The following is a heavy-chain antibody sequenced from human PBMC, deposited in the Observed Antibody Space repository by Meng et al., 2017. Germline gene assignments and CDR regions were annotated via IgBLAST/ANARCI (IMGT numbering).Heavy chain of an antibody. V-gene: IGHV1-69*02. CDR2: IIPILGIA. CDR1: GGTFSSYT. CDR3: ASELLNYYGSGSYLGYFQH. D-gene: IGHD3-10*01. Sequence: FQLGQSGAGVKKPGSSVKVACKASGGTFSSYTISWVRQAPGQGLEWMGRIIPILGIANYAQKFQGRVTITADKSTSTAYMELSSLRSEDTAVYYCASELLNYYGSGSYLGYFQHWGQGTLVTVSS. J-gene: IGHJ1*01.